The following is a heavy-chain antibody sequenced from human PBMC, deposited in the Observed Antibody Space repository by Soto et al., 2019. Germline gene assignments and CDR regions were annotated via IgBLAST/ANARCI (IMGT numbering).Heavy chain of an antibody. V-gene: IGHV3-30-3*01. CDR2: ISDNGNTK. J-gene: IGHJ3*02. CDR1: GFTFSYYA. Sequence: GGSLRLSCAASGFTFSYYAMHWVRQAPGKGLEWMAVISDNGNTKYLADSVKGRFTISRDTSKNTLYLQMSSLRVEDTAVYYCARDPGGDPLGIVNIWGQGTRVTVS. CDR3: ARDPGGDPLGIVNI. D-gene: IGHD2-21*01.